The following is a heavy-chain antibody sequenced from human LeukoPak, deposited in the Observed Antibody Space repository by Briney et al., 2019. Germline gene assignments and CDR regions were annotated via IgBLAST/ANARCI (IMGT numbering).Heavy chain of an antibody. Sequence: PGGSLRLSCAASGFIFSNYGMNWVRQAPGKGLEWVSYISSSSSTIYYADSVKGRFTISRDNSKNTLYLQMNSLRAEDTAVYYCAKGHYYDSSGYLIDYWGQGTLVTVSS. CDR3: AKGHYYDSSGYLIDY. CDR1: GFIFSNYG. J-gene: IGHJ4*02. D-gene: IGHD3-22*01. V-gene: IGHV3-48*01. CDR2: ISSSSSTI.